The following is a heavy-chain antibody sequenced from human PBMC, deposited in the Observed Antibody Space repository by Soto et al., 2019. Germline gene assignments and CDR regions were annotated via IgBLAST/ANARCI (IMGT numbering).Heavy chain of an antibody. J-gene: IGHJ4*02. CDR3: ARTVYGDYFDY. D-gene: IGHD4-17*01. Sequence: PSETLSLTCTVSGGSISSYYWSWIRQPPGKGLEWIGYIYYSGSTNYNPSLKSRVTISVDTSKNQFSLKLSSVTAADTAVYYCARTVYGDYFDYWGQGTLGTGSS. CDR1: GGSISSYY. CDR2: IYYSGST. V-gene: IGHV4-59*01.